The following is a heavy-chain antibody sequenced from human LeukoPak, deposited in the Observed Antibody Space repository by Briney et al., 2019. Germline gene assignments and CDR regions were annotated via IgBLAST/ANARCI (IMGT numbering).Heavy chain of an antibody. V-gene: IGHV3-9*01. J-gene: IGHJ4*02. CDR1: GFTFDDYA. CDR3: AKDPDYGGNLGGFDY. D-gene: IGHD4-23*01. CDR2: ISWNSGSI. Sequence: SLRLSRAASGFTFDDYAMHWVRQAPGKGLEWVSGISWNSGSIGYADSVKGRFTISRDNAKNSLYLQMNSLRAEDTALYYCAKDPDYGGNLGGFDYWGQGTLVTVSS.